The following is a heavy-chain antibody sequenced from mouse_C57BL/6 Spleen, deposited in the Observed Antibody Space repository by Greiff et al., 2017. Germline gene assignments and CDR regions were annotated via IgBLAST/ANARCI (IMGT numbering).Heavy chain of an antibody. D-gene: IGHD1-1*01. V-gene: IGHV1-64*01. J-gene: IGHJ2*01. CDR2: IHPNSGST. Sequence: QVHVKQPGAELVKPGASVKLSCKASGYTFTSYWMHWVKQRPGQGLEWIGMIHPNSGSTNYNEKFKSKATLTVDKSSSTAYMQLSSLTSEDSAVYYCARPYYYGRGNYFDYWGQGTTLTVSS. CDR1: GYTFTSYW. CDR3: ARPYYYGRGNYFDY.